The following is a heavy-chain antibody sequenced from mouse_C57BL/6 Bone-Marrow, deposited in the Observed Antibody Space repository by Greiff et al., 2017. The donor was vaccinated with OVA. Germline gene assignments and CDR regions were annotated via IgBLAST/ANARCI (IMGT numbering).Heavy chain of an antibody. J-gene: IGHJ4*01. V-gene: IGHV1-55*01. CDR2: IYPGSGST. Sequence: QVQLQQPGAELVRPGSSVKLSCKASGYTFTSYWITWVKQRPGQGLEWIGDIYPGSGSTNYNEKFKSKATLTVDTSSSTAYMQLSSLTSEDSAVYYCARDGYYPCMDYWGQGTSVTVSS. D-gene: IGHD2-3*01. CDR3: ARDGYYPCMDY. CDR1: GYTFTSYW.